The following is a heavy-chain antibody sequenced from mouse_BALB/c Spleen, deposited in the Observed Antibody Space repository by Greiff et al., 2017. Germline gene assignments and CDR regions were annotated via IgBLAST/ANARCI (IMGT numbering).Heavy chain of an antibody. CDR3: DTSYDYLSAMDY. CDR2: IWSGGST. V-gene: IGHV2-2*02. CDR1: GFSLTSYG. D-gene: IGHD2-4*01. J-gene: IGHJ4*01. Sequence: QVQLKESGPGLVQPSQSLSITCTVSGFSLTSYGVHWVRQSPGKGLEWLGVIWSGGSTDYNAAFISRLSISKDNSKSQVFFKMNSLQANDTAIYYCDTSYDYLSAMDYWGQGTSVTVSP.